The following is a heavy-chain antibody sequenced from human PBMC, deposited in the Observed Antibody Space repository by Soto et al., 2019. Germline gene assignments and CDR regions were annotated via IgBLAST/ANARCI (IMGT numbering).Heavy chain of an antibody. D-gene: IGHD4-17*01. J-gene: IGHJ5*02. V-gene: IGHV4-61*01. CDR3: AREVDYGENLFDP. CDR1: GGSVSSGSSY. Sequence: QVQLQESGPGLVKPSETLSLTCTVSGGSVSSGSSYWSWIRQPPGKGLEWIGYIYYSGCTNYNPSLKSRVTISVDTSKNQFSLKLSSVTAADTAVYYCAREVDYGENLFDPWGQGTLVTVSS. CDR2: IYYSGCT.